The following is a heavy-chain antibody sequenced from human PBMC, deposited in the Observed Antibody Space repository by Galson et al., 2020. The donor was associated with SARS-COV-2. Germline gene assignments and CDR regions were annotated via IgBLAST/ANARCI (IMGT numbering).Heavy chain of an antibody. CDR2: INTAGSAT. Sequence: QAGGSLRLSCTASGFTFSNFWMHWVRQVPGKGLVWVSRINTAGSATSYTDSVKGRFTISRDNAKNTLFLQMNSLRAEDTAVYYCVREDYYDTTTPPFDFWGQGTLVTVSS. V-gene: IGHV3-74*01. CDR1: GFTFSNFW. CDR3: VREDYYDTTTPPFDF. D-gene: IGHD3-22*01. J-gene: IGHJ4*02.